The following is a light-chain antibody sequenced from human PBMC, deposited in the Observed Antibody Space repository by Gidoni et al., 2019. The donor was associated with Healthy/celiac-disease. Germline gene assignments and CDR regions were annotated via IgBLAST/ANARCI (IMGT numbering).Light chain of an antibody. J-gene: IGKJ3*01. CDR3: QQSYSTLFT. V-gene: IGKV1-39*01. CDR1: QSISSY. Sequence: DIQMTQSPSSLSASVGDRVTITCRASQSISSYLNWYHQKPGKAPKLLIYDASSLQSGVPSRFSGSGSGTDFTLTISSLQPEDFATYYCQQSYSTLFTFGPGTKVDIK. CDR2: DAS.